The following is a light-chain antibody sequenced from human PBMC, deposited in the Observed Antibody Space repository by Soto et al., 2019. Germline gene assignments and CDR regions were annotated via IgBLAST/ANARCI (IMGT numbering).Light chain of an antibody. CDR3: AAWDDSLNGHVV. CDR1: SSNIGSNT. V-gene: IGLV1-44*01. Sequence: QSVLTQPPSASGTPGQRVTISCSGSSSNIGSNTVNWYQQLPGTAPKLLIYSNNQRPSGVPDRFSGSKSGTSASLAISGLQSEDEDDYYCAAWDDSLNGHVVFGGGTKLTVL. J-gene: IGLJ2*01. CDR2: SNN.